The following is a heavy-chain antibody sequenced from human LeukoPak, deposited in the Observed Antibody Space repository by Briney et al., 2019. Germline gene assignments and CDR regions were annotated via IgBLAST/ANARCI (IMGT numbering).Heavy chain of an antibody. Sequence: GGSLRLSCAAAGFTFSSYSMSWVRQAPGKGLEWVSAISGSGGSTYYADSVKGRFTISRDNSKNTLYLQMNSLRAEDTAVYYCAKIERGYCSSTSCYAADYWGQGTLVTVSS. CDR2: ISGSGGST. CDR1: GFTFSSYS. D-gene: IGHD2-2*01. V-gene: IGHV3-23*01. CDR3: AKIERGYCSSTSCYAADY. J-gene: IGHJ4*02.